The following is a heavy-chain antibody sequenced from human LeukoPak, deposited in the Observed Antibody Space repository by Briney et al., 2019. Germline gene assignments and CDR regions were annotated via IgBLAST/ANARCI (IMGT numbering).Heavy chain of an antibody. Sequence: SQTLSLTCTVSGGSISGGGYYWSWIRQHPGKGLEWIGYIYYSGSTYYNPSLKSRVTISVDTSKNQFSLKLSSVTAADTAVYYCARDLGYYDGVWGQGTLVTVSS. V-gene: IGHV4-31*03. D-gene: IGHD3-22*01. J-gene: IGHJ4*02. CDR1: GGSISGGGYY. CDR3: ARDLGYYDGV. CDR2: IYYSGST.